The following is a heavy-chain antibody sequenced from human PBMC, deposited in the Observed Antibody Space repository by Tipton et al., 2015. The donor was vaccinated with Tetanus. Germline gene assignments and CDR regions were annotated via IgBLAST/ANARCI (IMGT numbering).Heavy chain of an antibody. CDR2: IFYSGST. V-gene: IGHV4-39*01. J-gene: IGHJ3*02. Sequence: TLSLTCTVSGGSMNTRTFYWGWIRQSPGKGLEWIGSIFYSGSTYSNPSLRNRVPISVDTSKNQFSLTLKSVTAADTGVYFCARNVYTVTNDAFDIGGQGTWVNVSS. CDR3: ARNVYTVTNDAFDI. D-gene: IGHD4-11*01. CDR1: GGSMNTRTFY.